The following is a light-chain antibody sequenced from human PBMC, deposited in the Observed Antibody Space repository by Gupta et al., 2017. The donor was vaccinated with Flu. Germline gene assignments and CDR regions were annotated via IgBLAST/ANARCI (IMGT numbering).Light chain of an antibody. J-gene: IGKJ4*01. CDR1: QSVSDNF. Sequence: ERATLSCRASQSVSDNFLAWHQLKPGQAPRRLIYGASSRATGIPDRFRGRGSGTEFNLTITTLEPEDFAVDYCQQYGGLPLTFGGGTKVEIK. CDR2: GAS. CDR3: QQYGGLPLT. V-gene: IGKV3-20*01.